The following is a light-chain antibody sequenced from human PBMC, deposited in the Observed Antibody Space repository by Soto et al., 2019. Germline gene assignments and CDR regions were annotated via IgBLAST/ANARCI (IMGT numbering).Light chain of an antibody. J-gene: IGKJ4*01. V-gene: IGKV3-15*01. CDR3: QQYNNWPLT. Sequence: EIAMTQSPATLSVSPGERATLSCRASQTVNTNLAWYQQKPGQAPRLLIYGASTRATGIPARFSGSGSGTACTVSISSLQSEDFAVYYCQQYNNWPLTFGGGTKVEI. CDR2: GAS. CDR1: QTVNTN.